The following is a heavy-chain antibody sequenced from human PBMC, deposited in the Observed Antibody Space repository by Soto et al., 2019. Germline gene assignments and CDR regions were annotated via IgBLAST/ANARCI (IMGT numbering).Heavy chain of an antibody. CDR1: GFTFSSYG. CDR3: AKVRRDGYSFDY. J-gene: IGHJ4*02. D-gene: IGHD4-4*01. V-gene: IGHV3-30*18. CDR2: ISYDGSNK. Sequence: PGGSLRLSCAASGFTFSSYGMHWVRQAPGKGLEWVAVISYDGSNKYYADSVKGRFTISRDNSKNTLYLQMNSLRAEDTAVYYCAKVRRDGYSFDYWGQGTLVTVSS.